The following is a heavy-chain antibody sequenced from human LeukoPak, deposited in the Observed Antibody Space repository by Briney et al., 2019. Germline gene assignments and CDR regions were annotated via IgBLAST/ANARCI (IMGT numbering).Heavy chain of an antibody. D-gene: IGHD3-22*01. CDR3: AKQYDSSGYYYFDY. Sequence: GGSLRLSCAASGFTFSSYAMSWVRQAPGKGLEWVSAISGSGGSTYYADSVKGRFTISRDNSKNALYLQMNSLRAEDTAVYYCAKQYDSSGYYYFDYWGQGTLVTVSS. CDR1: GFTFSSYA. CDR2: ISGSGGST. J-gene: IGHJ4*02. V-gene: IGHV3-23*01.